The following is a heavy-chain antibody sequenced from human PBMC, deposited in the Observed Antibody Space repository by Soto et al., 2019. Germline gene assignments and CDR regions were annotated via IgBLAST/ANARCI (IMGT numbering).Heavy chain of an antibody. CDR3: ARVGAARAFDI. CDR1: GFTFSSYS. D-gene: IGHD6-6*01. V-gene: IGHV3-21*01. CDR2: ISSSSSNI. Sequence: GGSLRLSCAASGFTFSSYSMNWVRQAPGKGLEWVSSISSSSSNIYYADSVKGRFTISRDNAKNSLYLQMNSLRAEDKVVYYCARVGAARAFDIWGQGIMVTVSS. J-gene: IGHJ3*02.